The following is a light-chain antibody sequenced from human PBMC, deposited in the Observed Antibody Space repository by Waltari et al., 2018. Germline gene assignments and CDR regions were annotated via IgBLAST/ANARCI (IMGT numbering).Light chain of an antibody. CDR3: QQYYSTPWT. Sequence: DIVMTQSPDSLSVSLGERATINCKSSQRVLYTSNNRNYLAWFHQRPGQPPKMLIYWASPRKSGVPDRFSGAGSGTDFTLTISSLQAEDVGMYYCQQYYSTPWTFGQGTRVEIK. CDR1: QRVLYTSNNRNY. V-gene: IGKV4-1*01. CDR2: WAS. J-gene: IGKJ1*01.